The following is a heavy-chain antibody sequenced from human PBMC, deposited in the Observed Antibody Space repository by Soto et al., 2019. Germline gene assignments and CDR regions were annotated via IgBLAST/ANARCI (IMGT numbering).Heavy chain of an antibody. V-gene: IGHV4-30-4*01. CDR2: IYYSGST. CDR1: GGSISSGDYY. CDR3: ARVLIRMITFGGVIVIARASTFDY. J-gene: IGHJ4*02. Sequence: SETLSLTCTVSGGSISSGDYYWSWIRQPPGKGLEWIGYIYYSGSTYYNPSLKSRVTISVDTSKNQFSLKLSSVTAADTAVYYCARVLIRMITFGGVIVIARASTFDYWGQGTLVTVSS. D-gene: IGHD3-16*02.